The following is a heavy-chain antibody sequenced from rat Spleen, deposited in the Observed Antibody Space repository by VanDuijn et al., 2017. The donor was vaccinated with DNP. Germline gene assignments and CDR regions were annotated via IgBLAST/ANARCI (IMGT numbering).Heavy chain of an antibody. Sequence: EVQLVESGGGLVQPGRSLKLSCAASGFTFSDYYMAWVRQAPKKGLEWVATSAYEGSRTFYRDSVKGRFTVSRDNAKSTLYLQMDSLRSEDTATYYCATRGLGAISHGMDAWGQGTSVTVSS. J-gene: IGHJ4*01. CDR1: GFTFSDYY. CDR2: SAYEGSRT. D-gene: IGHD1-2*01. V-gene: IGHV5S10*01. CDR3: ATRGLGAISHGMDA.